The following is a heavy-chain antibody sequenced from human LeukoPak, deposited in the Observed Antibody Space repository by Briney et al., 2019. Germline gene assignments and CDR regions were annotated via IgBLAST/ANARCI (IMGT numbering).Heavy chain of an antibody. CDR2: ISGSASST. D-gene: IGHD3-22*01. V-gene: IGHV3-23*01. Sequence: GGSLRLSCAASGFTFSSYAMSWVRQAPGKGLEWVSAISGSASSTYHADSVKGRFTISRDNAKNSLYLQMNSLRAEDTAVYYCARVGPRDYYDSTDFDYWGQGTLVPVSS. CDR1: GFTFSSYA. J-gene: IGHJ4*02. CDR3: ARVGPRDYYDSTDFDY.